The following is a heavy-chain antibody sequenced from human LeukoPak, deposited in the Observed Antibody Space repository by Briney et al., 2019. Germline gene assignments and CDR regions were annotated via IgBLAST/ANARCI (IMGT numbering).Heavy chain of an antibody. D-gene: IGHD3-22*01. J-gene: IGHJ4*02. CDR3: ARSGYSLNFDY. V-gene: IGHV4-59*01. Sequence: PSETLSLTCTVSGGSISSYHWSWIRQPPGKGLESIGYIYSSGSTHYNPSLKSRVTISVDTSKNQFSLKLSSVTAADTAVYYCARSGYSLNFDYWGQGTLVTVSS. CDR2: IYSSGST. CDR1: GGSISSYH.